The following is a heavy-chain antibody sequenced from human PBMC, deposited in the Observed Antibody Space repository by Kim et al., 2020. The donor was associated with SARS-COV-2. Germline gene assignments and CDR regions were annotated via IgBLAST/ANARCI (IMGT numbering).Heavy chain of an antibody. CDR3: VTTAMDITTGYYYYGMDV. CDR2: ISSNGGST. V-gene: IGHV3-64D*09. D-gene: IGHD5-18*01. J-gene: IGHJ6*02. CDR1: GFTFSSYA. Sequence: GGSLRLSCSASGFTFSSYAMHWVRQAPGKGLEYVSAISSNGGSTYYADSVKGRFTISRDNSKNTLYLQMSSLRAEDTAVYYCVTTAMDITTGYYYYGMDVWGQGTTVTVSS.